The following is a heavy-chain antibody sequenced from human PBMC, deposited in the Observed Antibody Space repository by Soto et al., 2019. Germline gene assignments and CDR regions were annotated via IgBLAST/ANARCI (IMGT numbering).Heavy chain of an antibody. Sequence: QLRLQESGSGVVRTSETLSLTCTVSGGSITHGGFSWSWIRQSPGKGLEWIGYIGHLENTYFHPTFKSRLTMSIDRSKNQFSLNLRSVTAADRAVYYCARGGGNDPFDSWGQGVLVSVSS. J-gene: IGHJ4*02. CDR3: ARGGGNDPFDS. CDR2: IGHLENT. CDR1: GGSITHGGFS. D-gene: IGHD5-12*01. V-gene: IGHV4-30-2*06.